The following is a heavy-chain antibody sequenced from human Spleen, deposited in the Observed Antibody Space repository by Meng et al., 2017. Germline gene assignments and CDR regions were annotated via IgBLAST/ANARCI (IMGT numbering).Heavy chain of an antibody. V-gene: IGHV3-48*03. Sequence: GESLKISCAASGFTFSSYEMNWVRQAPGKGLEWVSYISSSGSTIYYADSVKGRFTISRDNAKNSLYLQMNSLRAEDTAVYYCAREYSSSWFYYYGMDVWGQGTTVTVSS. CDR1: GFTFSSYE. CDR2: ISSSGSTI. D-gene: IGHD6-13*01. CDR3: AREYSSSWFYYYGMDV. J-gene: IGHJ6*02.